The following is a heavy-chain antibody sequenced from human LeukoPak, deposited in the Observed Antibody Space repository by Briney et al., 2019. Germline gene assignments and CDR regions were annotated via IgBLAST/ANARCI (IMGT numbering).Heavy chain of an antibody. J-gene: IGHJ4*02. D-gene: IGHD6-13*01. CDR1: GFTFSNYA. Sequence: GGSLRLSCAASGFTFSNYAMSWVRQAPGKGLEWVSAISGSGGSTYYADSVKGRFMISSDNSKNTLYLQMNSLRADDTAVYYCAKEGSAAVEAGTFDYWGQGTLVTVSS. V-gene: IGHV3-23*01. CDR2: ISGSGGST. CDR3: AKEGSAAVEAGTFDY.